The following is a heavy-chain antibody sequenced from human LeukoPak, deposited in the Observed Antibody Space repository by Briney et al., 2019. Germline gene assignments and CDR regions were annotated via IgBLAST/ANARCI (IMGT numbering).Heavy chain of an antibody. V-gene: IGHV4-59*01. D-gene: IGHD4-23*01. CDR3: ARNHGGWFDS. CDR2: IYYSGST. Sequence: PETLSLTCTVSGGSISSYYWSWIRQPPGKGLEWIGYIYYSGSTKYNPSPKSRVTISVDTSKNQFTLKLSSVTAADTAVYYCARNHGGWFDSWGQGTLVTVSS. CDR1: GGSISSYY. J-gene: IGHJ5*01.